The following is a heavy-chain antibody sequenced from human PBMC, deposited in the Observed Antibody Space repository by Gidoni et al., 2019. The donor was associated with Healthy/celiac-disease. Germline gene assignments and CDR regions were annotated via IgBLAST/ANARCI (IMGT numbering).Heavy chain of an antibody. CDR3: AKDASPYDILTGYLGY. CDR1: GFTVSRYA. V-gene: IGHV3-23*01. J-gene: IGHJ4*02. CDR2: ISGSGGST. Sequence: EVQLLESGGGLVQPGGSLRLSCAASGFTVSRYAMSWVRQAPGKGLEWVPAISGSGGSTYYADSVKGRFTISRDNSKNTLYLQMNSLRAEDTAVYYCAKDASPYDILTGYLGYWGQGTLVTVSS. D-gene: IGHD3-9*01.